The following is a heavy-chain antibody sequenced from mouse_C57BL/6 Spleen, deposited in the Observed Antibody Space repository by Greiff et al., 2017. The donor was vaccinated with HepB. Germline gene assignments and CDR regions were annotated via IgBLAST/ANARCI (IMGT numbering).Heavy chain of an antibody. Sequence: QVQLQQPGAELVKPGASVKMSCKASGYTFTSYWITWVKQRPGQGLEWIGDIYPGSGSTNYNEKFKSKATLTVDTSSSTAYMQLSSLTSEDSAVYYCAREDYYGSSGRFAYWGQGTLVTVSA. CDR2: IYPGSGST. CDR3: AREDYYGSSGRFAY. V-gene: IGHV1-55*01. D-gene: IGHD1-1*01. J-gene: IGHJ3*01. CDR1: GYTFTSYW.